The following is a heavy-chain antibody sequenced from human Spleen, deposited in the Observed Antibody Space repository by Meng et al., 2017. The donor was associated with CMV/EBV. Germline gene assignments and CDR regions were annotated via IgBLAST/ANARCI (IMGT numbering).Heavy chain of an antibody. D-gene: IGHD3-16*01. V-gene: IGHV3-30-3*01. CDR1: GFDFKNYP. J-gene: IGHJ4*02. CDR2: ISYDSVQK. Sequence: GGSLRLSCVGSGFDFKNYPFHWVRQAPGGGLQWLALISYDSVQKVYRESVRDRFTVSRDNSKNTLYLEMNNLRIEDTAVYYCAKLAEIRQNDNWGQGTLVTVSS. CDR3: AKLAEIRQNDN.